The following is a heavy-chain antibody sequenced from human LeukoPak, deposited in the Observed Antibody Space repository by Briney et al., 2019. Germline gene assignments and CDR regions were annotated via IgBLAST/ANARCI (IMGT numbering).Heavy chain of an antibody. J-gene: IGHJ4*02. CDR3: ASGHQSISGRPRQLWQGGPFDY. V-gene: IGHV1-46*01. Sequence: ASVKVSCKASGYTFTSYYMHWVRQAPGQGLEWMGIINPSGGSTSYAQKFQGRVTMTRDTSTSTVYMELSSLRSEDTAVYYCASGHQSISGRPRQLWQGGPFDYWGQGTLVTVSS. CDR2: INPSGGST. CDR1: GYTFTSYY. D-gene: IGHD5-18*01.